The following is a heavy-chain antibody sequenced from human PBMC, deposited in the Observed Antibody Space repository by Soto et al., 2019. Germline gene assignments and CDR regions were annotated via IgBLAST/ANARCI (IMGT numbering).Heavy chain of an antibody. J-gene: IGHJ4*02. V-gene: IGHV3-23*01. D-gene: IGHD2-2*01. CDR1: GFTFSSNA. Sequence: PGGSLRLSCAASGFTFSSNAMSWVRQAPGKGLEWVSAISEGGGSTYYADSVKGRLTISRDNSKNTLYLQMNSLRDEDTALYYCARAFCSSTSCHGGNFDYWGQGTLVTVSS. CDR3: ARAFCSSTSCHGGNFDY. CDR2: ISEGGGST.